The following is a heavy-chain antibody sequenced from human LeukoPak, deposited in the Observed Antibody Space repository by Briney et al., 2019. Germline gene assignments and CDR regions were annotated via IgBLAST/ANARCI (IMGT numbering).Heavy chain of an antibody. CDR3: ARDALAGVEEPAAIAAPDY. J-gene: IGHJ4*02. Sequence: ASVKVSCKTSGYSFTSYGITWVRQAPGQGLEWMGLISAYNGNTNYAQKRQGRVTLTTDTSTSTAYMELRSLRSDDTAVYYCARDALAGVEEPAAIAAPDYWGQGTLVTVSS. D-gene: IGHD2-2*02. CDR2: ISAYNGNT. V-gene: IGHV1-18*01. CDR1: GYSFTSYG.